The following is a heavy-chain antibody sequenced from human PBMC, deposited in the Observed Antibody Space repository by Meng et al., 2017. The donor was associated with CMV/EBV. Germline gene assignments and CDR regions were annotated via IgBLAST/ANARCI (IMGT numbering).Heavy chain of an antibody. J-gene: IGHJ6*02. CDR2: ISSSGSTI. V-gene: IGHV3-48*03. CDR3: AREGWGWLPGSGMDV. CDR1: GFTFSSYE. D-gene: IGHD3-16*01. Sequence: GGSLRLSCAASGFTFSSYEMNWVRQAPGKGLEWVSYISSSGSTIHYADSVKGRFTISRDNAKNSLYLQMNSPRAEDTAVYYCAREGWGWLPGSGMDVWGQGTTVTVSS.